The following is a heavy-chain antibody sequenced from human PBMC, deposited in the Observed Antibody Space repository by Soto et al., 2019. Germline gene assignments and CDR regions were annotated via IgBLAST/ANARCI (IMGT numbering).Heavy chain of an antibody. D-gene: IGHD5-18*01. Sequence: SETLSLTCAVSGGSISSGGYSLSWIRQSPGKGLEWIGYIYSSGSTHYNPSLQNRVTISIDTSKNQVSLKVNSVTAADTAVYYCARDHPHSYGVYYFDYWGQGTPVTVSS. V-gene: IGHV4-61*08. CDR1: GGSISSGGYS. J-gene: IGHJ4*02. CDR2: IYSSGST. CDR3: ARDHPHSYGVYYFDY.